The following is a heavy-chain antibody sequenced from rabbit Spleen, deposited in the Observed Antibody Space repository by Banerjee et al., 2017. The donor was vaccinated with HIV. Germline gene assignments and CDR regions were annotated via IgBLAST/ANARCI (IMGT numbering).Heavy chain of an antibody. J-gene: IGHJ4*01. V-gene: IGHV1S45*01. D-gene: IGHD1-1*01. CDR1: GFSFSDRDV. Sequence: QEQLEESGGGLVKPEGSLTLTCKASGFSFSDRDVMCWVRQAPGKGLEWIACINTATGKAVYARWAKGRFTISRTSSTTVTLQMNSLTAADTATYFCAREDVGGSVSLWGPGTLVTVS. CDR2: INTATGKA. CDR3: AREDVGGSVSL.